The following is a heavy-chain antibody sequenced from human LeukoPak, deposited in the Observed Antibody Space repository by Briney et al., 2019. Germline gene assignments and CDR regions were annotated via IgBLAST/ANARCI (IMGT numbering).Heavy chain of an antibody. V-gene: IGHV3-48*03. CDR1: GFTLSNYG. CDR2: IISSGRTI. Sequence: GGSLRLSCAVSGFTLSNYGMSWVGQARGKGGEGGSYIISSGRTIYYADSVKGRFTISRDNAKNSLYLQMNRLRADDTAVYYCAELGITMIGGVWGKGTTVTISS. D-gene: IGHD3-10*02. J-gene: IGHJ6*04. CDR3: AELGITMIGGV.